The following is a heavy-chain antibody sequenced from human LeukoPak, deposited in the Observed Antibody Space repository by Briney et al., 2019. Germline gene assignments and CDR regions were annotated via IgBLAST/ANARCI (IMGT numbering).Heavy chain of an antibody. CDR3: SGGGSTVDMSYFQD. D-gene: IGHD2-8*02. Sequence: ASVKVSCKASGYTFTAYYIHWVRQAPGQGLEWMGRINPKSGGADYAEKFQGRVTMSRETSMSTVYLEVNNVGADDTAVYYCSGGGSTVDMSYFQDWGQATPVTVSA. CDR2: INPKSGGA. J-gene: IGHJ4*02. CDR1: GYTFTAYY. V-gene: IGHV1-2*06.